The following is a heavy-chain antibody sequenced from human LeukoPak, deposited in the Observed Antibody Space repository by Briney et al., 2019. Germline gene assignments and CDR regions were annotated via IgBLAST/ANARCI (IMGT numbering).Heavy chain of an antibody. V-gene: IGHV3-48*01. CDR1: GFTFSSYS. Sequence: GGSLRLSCAASGFTFSSYSMNWVRQAPGKGLEWVSYIGSSTSTIYYADSVKGRFTISRDNAKNSLYLQMNSLRAEDTAVYYCARKLNYYYDSRGGAFDIWGQGTMVTVSS. CDR3: ARKLNYYYDSRGGAFDI. CDR2: IGSSTSTI. J-gene: IGHJ3*02. D-gene: IGHD3-22*01.